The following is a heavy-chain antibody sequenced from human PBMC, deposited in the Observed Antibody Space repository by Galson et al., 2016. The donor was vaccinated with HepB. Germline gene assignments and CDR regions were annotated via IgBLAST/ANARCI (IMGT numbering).Heavy chain of an antibody. CDR3: VSGCCGWCAGRYYYGMDV. V-gene: IGHV3-74*03. Sequence: LRLSCAASGFTFSTSWMYWVRQAPGKGPVWVSRISSDGSTTEYADSVKGRFTASRDNAKNTLNLQMNSLSAEDTAVYYCVSGCCGWCAGRYYYGMDVWGQGTSVTVSS. J-gene: IGHJ6*02. D-gene: IGHD6-19*01. CDR1: GFTFSTSW. CDR2: ISSDGSTT.